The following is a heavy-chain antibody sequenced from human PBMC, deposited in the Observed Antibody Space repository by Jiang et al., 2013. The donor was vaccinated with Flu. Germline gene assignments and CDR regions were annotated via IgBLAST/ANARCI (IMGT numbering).Heavy chain of an antibody. J-gene: IGHJ3*02. CDR1: GGSISSSSYY. V-gene: IGHV4-39*01. D-gene: IGHD3-10*01. Sequence: TVSGGSISSSSYYWGWIRQPPGKGLEWIGSIYYSGSTYYNPSLKSRVTISVDTSKNQFSLKLSSVTAADTAVYYCARLSPRLLWFGELFGTYAFDIWGQGTMVTVSS. CDR3: ARLSPRLLWFGELFGTYAFDI. CDR2: IYYSGST.